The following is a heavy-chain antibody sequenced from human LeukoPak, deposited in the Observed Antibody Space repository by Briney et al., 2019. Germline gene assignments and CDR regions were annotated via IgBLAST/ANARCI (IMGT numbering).Heavy chain of an antibody. J-gene: IGHJ5*02. V-gene: IGHV4-38-2*02. CDR2: IYHSGST. CDR1: GYSISSGYY. Sequence: SETLSLTCTVSGYSISSGYYWGWIRQPPGKGLEWIGSIYHSGSTYYNPSLKSRVTISVDTSKNQFSLKLSSVTAADTAVYYCARVGAMVRGVIRFWFDPWGQGNLVTVSS. D-gene: IGHD3-10*01. CDR3: ARVGAMVRGVIRFWFDP.